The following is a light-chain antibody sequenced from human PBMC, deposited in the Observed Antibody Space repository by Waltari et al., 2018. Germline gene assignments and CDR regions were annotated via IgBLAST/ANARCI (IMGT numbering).Light chain of an antibody. V-gene: IGKV1-39*01. CDR3: QQSYSTPWT. CDR1: QSIGGN. Sequence: DIEMTQSPSSLSASVGDRVTITCRASQSIGGNLNWYQQTPGRVPKVLIYAASSVQSGVPSRFSGRGSGTDFTLTISSLQPEDFATYYCQQSYSTPWTFGQGTKVEIK. J-gene: IGKJ1*01. CDR2: AAS.